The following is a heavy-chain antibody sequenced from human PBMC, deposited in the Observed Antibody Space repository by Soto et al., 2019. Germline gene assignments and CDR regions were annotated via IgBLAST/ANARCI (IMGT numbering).Heavy chain of an antibody. CDR1: GFTFSSYA. CDR3: AKDLGTDDFWSAYYTSYYMDV. Sequence: EVQLLESGGGLVQPGGSLRLSCAASGFTFSSYALNWVRQAPGKGLEWVSVISGSGDNTYYADSVKGRFTISRDNSKNTLYLQMNNLRAEDTAVYYCAKDLGTDDFWSAYYTSYYMDVWGKGTTVTVSS. D-gene: IGHD3-3*01. J-gene: IGHJ6*03. CDR2: ISGSGDNT. V-gene: IGHV3-23*01.